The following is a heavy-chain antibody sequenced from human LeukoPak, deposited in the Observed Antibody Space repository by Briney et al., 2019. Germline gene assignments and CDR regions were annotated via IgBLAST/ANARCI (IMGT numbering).Heavy chain of an antibody. V-gene: IGHV3-7*01. J-gene: IGHJ4*01. Sequence: PGGSLRLSCAASGFIFRNYAMTWVRQAPGKGPEWVASIRQDGSEKTYVDSVKGRFTISRDNTKNSLSLQLNGLRAEDTAVYYCARDGTAAGLYFDLWGQGTLVTVSS. CDR3: ARDGTAAGLYFDL. CDR2: IRQDGSEK. CDR1: GFIFRNYA. D-gene: IGHD6-13*01.